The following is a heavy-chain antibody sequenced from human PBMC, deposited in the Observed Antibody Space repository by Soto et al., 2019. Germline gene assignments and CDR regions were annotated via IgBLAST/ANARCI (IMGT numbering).Heavy chain of an antibody. CDR2: INHSGST. Sequence: NPSETLSLTCAVYGGSFSGYYWSWIRQPPGKGLEWIGEINHSGSTNYNPSLKSRVTISVDTSKNQFSLKLSSVTAADTAVYYCAGEKRITIFGVVTHYYYYGMDVWGQGTTVTVSS. J-gene: IGHJ6*02. CDR1: GGSFSGYY. D-gene: IGHD3-3*01. CDR3: AGEKRITIFGVVTHYYYYGMDV. V-gene: IGHV4-34*01.